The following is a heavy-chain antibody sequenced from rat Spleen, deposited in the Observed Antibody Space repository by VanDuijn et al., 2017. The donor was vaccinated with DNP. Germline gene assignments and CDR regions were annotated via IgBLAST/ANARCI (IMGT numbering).Heavy chain of an antibody. CDR2: ISYDGGST. D-gene: IGHD1-10*01. CDR3: ARRGYNNAWYFDF. Sequence: EVQLVESGGGLVQPGRSLKLSCAASGFTFSDYYMAWVRQAPTKGLEWVAYISYDGGSTSYGDSVRGRFTISRDNAKSTLYLQMNSLRSEDTATYYWARRGYNNAWYFDFWGPGTMVTVSS. CDR1: GFTFSDYY. V-gene: IGHV5-22*01. J-gene: IGHJ1*01.